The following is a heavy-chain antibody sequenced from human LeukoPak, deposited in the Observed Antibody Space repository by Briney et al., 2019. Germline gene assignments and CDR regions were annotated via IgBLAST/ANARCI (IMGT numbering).Heavy chain of an antibody. J-gene: IGHJ4*02. Sequence: SETLSLTCTVSGGSISSYYWSWIRQPPGKGLEWIGYIYYSGSTNYNPSLKSRVTTSVDTSKNQFSLKLSSVTAADTAVYYCARQIARYFDYWGQGTLVTVSS. CDR3: ARQIARYFDY. CDR1: GGSISSYY. D-gene: IGHD6-13*01. V-gene: IGHV4-59*08. CDR2: IYYSGST.